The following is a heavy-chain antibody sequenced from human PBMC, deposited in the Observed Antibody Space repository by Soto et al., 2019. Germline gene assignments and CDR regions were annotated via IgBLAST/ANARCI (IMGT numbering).Heavy chain of an antibody. J-gene: IGHJ6*02. D-gene: IGHD2-15*01. Sequence: QVQLVESGGGVVQPGKSLRLSCAASGFIFSNFGMHWVRQAPGKGLEWVALIWYDGSNKYYADSGQGRFTISRDSSKNTVHPQRITLPADDTAVYSCARKKAGQPWSAFDGMDVWGQGTTVIVSS. CDR2: IWYDGSNK. CDR1: GFIFSNFG. CDR3: ARKKAGQPWSAFDGMDV. V-gene: IGHV3-33*08.